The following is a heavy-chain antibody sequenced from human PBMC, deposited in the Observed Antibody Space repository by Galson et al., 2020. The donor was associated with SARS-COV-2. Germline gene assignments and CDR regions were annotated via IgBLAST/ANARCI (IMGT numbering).Heavy chain of an antibody. CDR3: VRGLNMATTAFDY. CDR1: GFTFNTYS. CDR2: ISSGSSTI. J-gene: IGHJ4*02. D-gene: IGHD1-1*01. V-gene: IGHV3-48*04. Sequence: GGSLRLSCAASGFTFNTYSMNWVRQAPGKGLEWVSYISSGSSTIYYADSVKGRFTVSRDNAKNSLYLQMSSLRAEDTAVYYCVRGLNMATTAFDYWGQGTLVTVSS.